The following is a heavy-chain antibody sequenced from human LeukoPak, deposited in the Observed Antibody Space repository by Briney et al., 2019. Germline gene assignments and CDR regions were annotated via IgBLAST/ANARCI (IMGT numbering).Heavy chain of an antibody. D-gene: IGHD3-22*01. V-gene: IGHV4-34*01. J-gene: IGHJ3*02. Sequence: PSATLSLTFAVYGGSFSGYYWSWIRQPPGKGLEWIGEINHSGSTNYNPSLKSRVTISVDTSKNQFSLKLSSVTAADTAVYYCARGVAPITMIVVVIGDAFDIWGQGTMVTVSS. CDR3: ARGVAPITMIVVVIGDAFDI. CDR2: INHSGST. CDR1: GGSFSGYY.